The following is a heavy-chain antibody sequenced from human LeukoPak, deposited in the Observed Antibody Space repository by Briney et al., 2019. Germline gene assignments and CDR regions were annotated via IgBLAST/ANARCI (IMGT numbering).Heavy chain of an antibody. V-gene: IGHV1-69*01. J-gene: IGHJ5*02. Sequence: VASVKVSCKASGGTFSSYAISWVRQAPGQGLEWMGGIIPIFGTANYAQKFQGRVTITADESTSTAYMELSSLRSEDTAVYCCAVIVVVPAATSTNWFDPWGQGTLVTVSS. CDR2: IIPIFGTA. D-gene: IGHD2-2*01. CDR1: GGTFSSYA. CDR3: AVIVVVPAATSTNWFDP.